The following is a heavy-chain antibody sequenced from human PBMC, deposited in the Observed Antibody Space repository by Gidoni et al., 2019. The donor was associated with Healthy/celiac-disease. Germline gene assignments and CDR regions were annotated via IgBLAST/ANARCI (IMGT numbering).Heavy chain of an antibody. CDR3: ARVGAWLPSDY. D-gene: IGHD5-12*01. CDR1: GFTFSSYA. CDR2: ISYDGSNK. V-gene: IGHV3-30*01. Sequence: QVQLVASGGGVVQPGRSLRLSCAASGFTFSSYAMHWVRQAPGKGLEWVAVISYDGSNKYYADSVKGRFTISRDNSKNTLYLQMNSLRAEDTAVYYCARVGAWLPSDYWGQGTLVTVSS. J-gene: IGHJ4*02.